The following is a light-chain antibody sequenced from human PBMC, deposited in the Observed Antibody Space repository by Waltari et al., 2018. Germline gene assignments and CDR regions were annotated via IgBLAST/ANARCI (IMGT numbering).Light chain of an antibody. CDR3: SSYTTSSAPGV. CDR1: DSDVGSSDF. Sequence: QSALTQPASVSGSPGQSITISCSGTDSDVGSSDFVSWYQQHPGTAPHLIIYEVSNRPSGISNRFSASKSGNTASLTISGLQAEDEADYYCSSYTTSSAPGVFGTGTRVTVL. J-gene: IGLJ1*01. V-gene: IGLV2-14*01. CDR2: EVS.